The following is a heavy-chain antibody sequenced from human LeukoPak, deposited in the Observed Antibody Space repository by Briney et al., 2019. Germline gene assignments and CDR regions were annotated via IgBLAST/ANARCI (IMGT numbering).Heavy chain of an antibody. Sequence: SETLSLTCTVSGYSISSGYYWGWIRQPPGKGLGWIGSIYHSGSTYCNPSLKSRVTISADTSKNQFSLKLSSVTAADTAVYYCARDLDHGGNSPVVYWGQGTLVTVSS. V-gene: IGHV4-38-2*02. CDR2: IYHSGST. D-gene: IGHD4-23*01. CDR1: GYSISSGYY. J-gene: IGHJ4*02. CDR3: ARDLDHGGNSPVVY.